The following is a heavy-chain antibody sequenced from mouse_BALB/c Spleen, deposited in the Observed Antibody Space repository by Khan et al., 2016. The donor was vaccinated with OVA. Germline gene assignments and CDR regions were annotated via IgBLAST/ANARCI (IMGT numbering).Heavy chain of an antibody. CDR1: GYTFTNAG. CDR2: INTHSGVP. J-gene: IGHJ4*01. V-gene: IGHV9-4*02. Sequence: QIQLVQSGPELKKPGETVRISCKASGYTFTNAGMQWVQKMPGKGLKWIGWINTHSGVPKYAEDFKGRFAFSLETSASTVYLQRTNLKNEDTATYVCAGGGAAYYRNDGGAMDYGGQGTSVTVSS. CDR3: AGGGAAYYRNDGGAMDY. D-gene: IGHD2-14*01.